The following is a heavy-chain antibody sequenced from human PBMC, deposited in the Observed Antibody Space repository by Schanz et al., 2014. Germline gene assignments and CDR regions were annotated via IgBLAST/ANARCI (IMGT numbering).Heavy chain of an antibody. CDR2: ISNSGTTI. CDR1: GFTFSSYT. D-gene: IGHD6-19*01. J-gene: IGHJ4*02. V-gene: IGHV3-48*03. CDR3: ARDLISSGWYG. Sequence: EVQLVESGGALVQPGGSLRLSCSVSGFTFSSYTMHWVRQAPGKGLEWVSYISNSGTTIYYADSVKGRFTISRDNAKNSLYLQMNSLRVEDTAVYYCARDLISSGWYGWGQGTLVTVSS.